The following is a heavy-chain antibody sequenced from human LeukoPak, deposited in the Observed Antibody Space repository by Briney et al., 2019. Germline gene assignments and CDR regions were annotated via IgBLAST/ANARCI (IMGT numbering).Heavy chain of an antibody. CDR2: ISGSGGST. V-gene: IGHV3-23*01. J-gene: IGHJ4*02. D-gene: IGHD3-16*01. Sequence: PGGSLRLSCAASGFTFSSYAMSWVRQAPGKGLEWVSAISGSGGSTYYADSLKGRVTISTDTAKNTLYLQRNSLRAEDTAVYYGAKAEGDSPCYFDFWGQGNGVTVST. CDR3: AKAEGDSPCYFDF. CDR1: GFTFSSYA.